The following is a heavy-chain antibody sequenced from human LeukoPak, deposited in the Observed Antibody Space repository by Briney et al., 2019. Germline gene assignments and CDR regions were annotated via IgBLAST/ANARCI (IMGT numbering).Heavy chain of an antibody. V-gene: IGHV3-30*03. CDR1: GFTFSSYG. J-gene: IGHJ4*02. CDR2: ISYDGSNK. D-gene: IGHD2-2*01. CDR3: ATYCSSTSCSDY. Sequence: PSGRSLRLSCAASGFTFSSYGMHWVRQAPGKGLEWVAVISYDGSNKYYADSVKGRFTISRDNSKNTLYLQMNSLRAEDTAVYCCATYCSSTSCSDYWGQGTLVTVSS.